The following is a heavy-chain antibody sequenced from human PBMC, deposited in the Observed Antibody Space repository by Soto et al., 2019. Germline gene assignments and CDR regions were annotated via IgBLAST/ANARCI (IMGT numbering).Heavy chain of an antibody. D-gene: IGHD1-20*01. CDR1: GGTFSSYA. CDR2: IIPIFGTA. J-gene: IGHJ6*02. Sequence: ASVKVSCKASGGTFSSYAISWVRQAPGQGLEWMGGIIPIFGTANYAQKFQGRVTITADKSTSTAYMELSSLRSEDTAVYYCARELTGTPYYYYYGMDVWGQGTTVTVSS. V-gene: IGHV1-69*06. CDR3: ARELTGTPYYYYYGMDV.